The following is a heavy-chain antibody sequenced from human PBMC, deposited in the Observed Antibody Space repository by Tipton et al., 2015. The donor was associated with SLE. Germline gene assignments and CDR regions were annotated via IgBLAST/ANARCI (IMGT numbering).Heavy chain of an antibody. Sequence: LRLSCTVSGASVSSFCWNWIRQSPGKGLEWIACVCNSVSTNYDPSLKSRGTISVDTSKNHFSLKLNSVTAADTAVYYCARSTDQNWFDPWGQGTLVTVSS. J-gene: IGHJ5*02. V-gene: IGHV4-59*02. CDR2: VCNSVST. CDR3: ARSTDQNWFDP. D-gene: IGHD2-2*01. CDR1: GASVSSFC.